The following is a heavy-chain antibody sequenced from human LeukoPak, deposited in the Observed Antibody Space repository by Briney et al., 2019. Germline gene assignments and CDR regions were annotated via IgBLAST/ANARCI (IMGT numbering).Heavy chain of an antibody. CDR1: GGSISSSSDY. J-gene: IGHJ4*02. V-gene: IGHV4-39*01. CDR2: IYYSGNT. Sequence: SETVSLTCTVSGGSISSSSDYWGWIRQPPGEGLEWIGSIYYSGNTYYNPSLKSRVTISVDTSKNQFSLKLSSVTAADTAVYYCASIARYYYDSSGYSVALDYWGQGTLVTVSS. CDR3: ASIARYYYDSSGYSVALDY. D-gene: IGHD3-22*01.